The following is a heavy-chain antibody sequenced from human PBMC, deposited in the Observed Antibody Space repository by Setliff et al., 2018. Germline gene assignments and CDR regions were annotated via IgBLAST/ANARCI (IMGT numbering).Heavy chain of an antibody. CDR1: GYTLTELS. J-gene: IGHJ3*02. Sequence: ASVKVSCKVSGYTLTELSMHWVRQAPGKGLEWMGGFDPEDGETIYAQKFQGRVTMTEDTSTDTAYMELSSLRSEDTAVYYCATRPGFFEYRRSDDAFDIWGQGTMVTVSS. CDR3: ATRPGFFEYRRSDDAFDI. D-gene: IGHD6-6*01. CDR2: FDPEDGET. V-gene: IGHV1-24*01.